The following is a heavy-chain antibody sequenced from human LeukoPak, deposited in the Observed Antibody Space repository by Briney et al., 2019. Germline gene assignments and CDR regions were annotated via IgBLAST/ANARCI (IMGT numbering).Heavy chain of an antibody. CDR1: GGTFSSYA. J-gene: IGHJ4*02. Sequence: SVKVSCKASGGTFSSYAISWVRQAPGQGLEWMGGIIPIFGTANYAQKSQGRVTITADESTSTAYMELSSLRSEDTAVYYCAGYCSSTSCPIDYWGQGTLVTVSS. CDR3: AGYCSSTSCPIDY. CDR2: IIPIFGTA. D-gene: IGHD2-2*01. V-gene: IGHV1-69*13.